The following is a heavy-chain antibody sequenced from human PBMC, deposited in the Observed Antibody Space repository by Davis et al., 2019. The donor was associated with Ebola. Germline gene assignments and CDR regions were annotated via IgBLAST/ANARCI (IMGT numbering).Heavy chain of an antibody. D-gene: IGHD1-26*01. CDR1: GFTFSNYA. V-gene: IGHV3-23*01. CDR2: ISASGSNT. Sequence: GESLKISCAASGFTFSNYALTWVRQAPGKGLEWVSIISASGSNTDYADSVKGRFTISRDNSKNTLYLQMNGLRVEDTAIYYCAKDTSNIWFDIWGQGTMVTVSS. J-gene: IGHJ3*02. CDR3: AKDTSNIWFDI.